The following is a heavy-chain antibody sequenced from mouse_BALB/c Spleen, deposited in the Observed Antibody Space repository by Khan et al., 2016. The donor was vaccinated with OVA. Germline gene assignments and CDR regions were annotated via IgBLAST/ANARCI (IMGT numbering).Heavy chain of an antibody. Sequence: VQLQQSGPELVRPGASVKVSCKASGYAFTTYNIYWVKQSHGKSLEWIGYIDPYNGGTNYNQNFKDKATLTVDKSSSEAYMPLDSLTYEASAVYFCARSSDGYYPLADWGQGTLVTVSA. CDR3: ARSSDGYYPLAD. CDR2: IDPYNGGT. J-gene: IGHJ3*01. CDR1: GYAFTTYN. D-gene: IGHD2-3*01. V-gene: IGHV1S135*01.